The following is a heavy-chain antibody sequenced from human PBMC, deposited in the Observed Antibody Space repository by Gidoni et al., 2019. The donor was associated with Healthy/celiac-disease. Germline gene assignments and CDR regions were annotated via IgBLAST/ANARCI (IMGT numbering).Heavy chain of an antibody. J-gene: IGHJ6*02. CDR2: IYYSWST. Sequence: QLQLQESGPGLVKPSETLSLTCTVSGGSISSSSYYWGWIRQPPGKGMEWIGSIYYSWSTYYNPSLKSRVTISVDTSKNQFSLKLSSVTAADTAVYYCARLVGTPPDYYYGMDVWGQGTTVTVSS. V-gene: IGHV4-39*01. D-gene: IGHD1-7*01. CDR3: ARLVGTPPDYYYGMDV. CDR1: GGSISSSSYY.